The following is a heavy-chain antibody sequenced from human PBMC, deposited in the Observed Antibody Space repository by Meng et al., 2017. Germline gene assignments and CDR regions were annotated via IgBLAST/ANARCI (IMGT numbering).Heavy chain of an antibody. CDR2: ISSSGSTI. J-gene: IGHJ5*02. CDR3: ASGQSSGYYHDH. D-gene: IGHD3-22*01. CDR1: GFTFSSYE. Sequence: GGSLRLSCAASGFTFSSYEMNWVRQAPGKGLEWVSYISSSGSTIYYADSVKGRFTISRDNAKNSLYLQMNSLRAEETAVYYCASGQSSGYYHDHWGQGTLVTVSS. V-gene: IGHV3-48*03.